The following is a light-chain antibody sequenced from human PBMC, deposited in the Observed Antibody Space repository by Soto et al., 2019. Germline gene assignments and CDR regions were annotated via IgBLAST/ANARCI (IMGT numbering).Light chain of an antibody. CDR3: QQYGNAPIT. J-gene: IGKJ5*01. Sequence: TVLTQSPGTLSLSPGEEATLSGRATQAVYSSLLAWYQQKPGQAPRLLSYGASSRATGIPDRFSGSGSGTDFTLSISRLEVEDFAVYHCQQYGNAPITFGQGTRLEIK. CDR1: QAVYSSL. V-gene: IGKV3-20*01. CDR2: GAS.